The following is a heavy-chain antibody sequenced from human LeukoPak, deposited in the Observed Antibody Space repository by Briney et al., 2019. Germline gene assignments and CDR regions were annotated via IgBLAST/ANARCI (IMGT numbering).Heavy chain of an antibody. CDR3: ARAGEFYFDGSGYI. D-gene: IGHD3-22*01. Sequence: SETLSLTCTVSGGSISSYYWSWIRQPPGKGLEWIGYIYYSGSTNYNPSLKSRVTISVDTSKNQFSLKLSSVTAADTAVYYCARAGEFYFDGSGYIGGQGTLVTVSS. CDR2: IYYSGST. J-gene: IGHJ4*02. CDR1: GGSISSYY. V-gene: IGHV4-59*08.